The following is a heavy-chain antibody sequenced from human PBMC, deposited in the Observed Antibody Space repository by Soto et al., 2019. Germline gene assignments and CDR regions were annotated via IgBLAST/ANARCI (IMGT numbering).Heavy chain of an antibody. V-gene: IGHV3-74*01. Sequence: EVQLVESGGGLVQPGGSLRLSCAASGFTFSSYWMHWVRQAPGKGLVWVSRINSDGSSTSYADSVKGRFTISRDNAKNTLYLQMTSLRAEDTAVYYCANGYCSGGSCYPSVYYYGMDVWGQGTTVTVSS. CDR2: INSDGSST. D-gene: IGHD2-15*01. CDR1: GFTFSSYW. CDR3: ANGYCSGGSCYPSVYYYGMDV. J-gene: IGHJ6*02.